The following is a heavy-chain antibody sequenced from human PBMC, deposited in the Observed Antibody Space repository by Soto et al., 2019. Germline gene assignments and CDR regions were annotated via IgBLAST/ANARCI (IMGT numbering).Heavy chain of an antibody. CDR2: IYYSGST. J-gene: IGHJ4*02. Sequence: PSESLSLTCTVSGGSISSYYWSWIQQPPGKGLEWIGYIYYSGSTNYNPSLKSRVTISVDTSKNQFSLKLSSVTAADTAVYYCASNSGYSPYYFDYWGQGTLVTVSS. V-gene: IGHV4-59*08. CDR1: GGSISSYY. CDR3: ASNSGYSPYYFDY. D-gene: IGHD3-22*01.